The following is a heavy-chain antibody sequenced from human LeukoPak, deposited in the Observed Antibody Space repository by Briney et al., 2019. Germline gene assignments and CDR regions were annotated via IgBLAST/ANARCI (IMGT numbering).Heavy chain of an antibody. CDR3: AKVLSLTFYYMDV. CDR2: IRFDGGDK. J-gene: IGHJ6*03. D-gene: IGHD3-16*01. CDR1: GVTFGTYG. Sequence: PGGPLRLSCVASGVTFGTYGLHWVRQAPGKGLEWVAFIRFDGGDKSYADSVKGRFTISRDNSKNTLYLQMNSLRVEDTAIYYCAKVLSLTFYYMDVWGKGTTVTVSS. V-gene: IGHV3-30*02.